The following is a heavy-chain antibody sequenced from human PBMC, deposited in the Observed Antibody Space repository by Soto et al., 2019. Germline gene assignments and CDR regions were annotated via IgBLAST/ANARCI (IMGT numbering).Heavy chain of an antibody. D-gene: IGHD1-26*01. V-gene: IGHV3-30*18. CDR1: GFTFSSYG. CDR2: ISYDGSNK. J-gene: IGHJ4*02. CDR3: AKDPGLGATLFYFDY. Sequence: GGSLRLSCAASGFTFSSYGMHWVRQAPGKGLEWVAVISYDGSNKYYADSVKGRFTISRDNSKNTLYLQMNSLRAEDTAVYYCAKDPGLGATLFYFDYWGQGTLVTVSS.